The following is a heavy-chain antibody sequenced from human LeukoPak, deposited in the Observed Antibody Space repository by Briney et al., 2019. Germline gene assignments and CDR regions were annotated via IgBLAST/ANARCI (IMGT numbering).Heavy chain of an antibody. J-gene: IGHJ4*02. D-gene: IGHD1-26*01. CDR3: ARDTSFAVGATLDF. CDR2: VSYDGSNK. V-gene: IGHV3-30*04. Sequence: GGSLRLTCAASGFTCSSYARHWVRQAPGKGLEWVAVVSYDGSNKYYANSVKGRFTISRDKSKNTLHLQMNSLRAEDTAIYYCARDTSFAVGATLDFWGQGTLVTVSS. CDR1: GFTCSSYA.